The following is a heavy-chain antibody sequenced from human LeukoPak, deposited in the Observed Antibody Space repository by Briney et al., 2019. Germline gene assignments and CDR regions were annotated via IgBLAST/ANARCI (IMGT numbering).Heavy chain of an antibody. CDR1: GFTFSSYG. CDR3: ASLSSTVYGDPDY. J-gene: IGHJ4*02. CDR2: IWYDASNE. Sequence: GGSLRLSCVVSGFTFSSYGMHWVRQAPGKGLEWVAVIWYDASNEYYADSVKGRFTISRDNSKNTLYLQMNSLRAEDTAMYYCASLSSTVYGDPDYWGQGTLVTVSS. D-gene: IGHD4-17*01. V-gene: IGHV3-33*01.